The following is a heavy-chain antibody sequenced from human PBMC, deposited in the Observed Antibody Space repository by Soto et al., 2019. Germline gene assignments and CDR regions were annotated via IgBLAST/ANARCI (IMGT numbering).Heavy chain of an antibody. CDR2: IWYDGSNK. CDR1: GFTFSSYG. CDR3: ARDREVIVVVPAAIRGCWFDP. D-gene: IGHD2-2*02. J-gene: IGHJ5*02. V-gene: IGHV3-33*01. Sequence: QVQLVESGGGVVQPGRSLRLSCAASGFTFSSYGMHWVRQAPGKGLEWVAVIWYDGSNKYYADSVKGRFTISRDNSKNTLYLQMNSLRAEDTAVYYCARDREVIVVVPAAIRGCWFDPWGQGTLVTVSS.